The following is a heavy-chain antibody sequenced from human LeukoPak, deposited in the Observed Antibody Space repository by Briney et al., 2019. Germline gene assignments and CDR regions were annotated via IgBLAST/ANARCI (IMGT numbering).Heavy chain of an antibody. CDR1: GFTFSSYS. CDR2: ISSSSSTI. D-gene: IGHD6-19*01. Sequence: GGSLRLSCAASGFTFSSYSMNWVRQAPGKGLEWVSYISSSSSTIYYADSVRGRFTISRDNSKNTLYLQMNSLRAEDTAVYYCARVSSGWYVGNYWGQGTLVTVSS. J-gene: IGHJ4*02. CDR3: ARVSSGWYVGNY. V-gene: IGHV3-48*01.